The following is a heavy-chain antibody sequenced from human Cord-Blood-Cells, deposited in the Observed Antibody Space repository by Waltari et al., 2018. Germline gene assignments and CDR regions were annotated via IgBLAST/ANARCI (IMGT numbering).Heavy chain of an antibody. CDR1: GFTFSGYR. D-gene: IGHD5-12*01. Sequence: EVQLVESGGGLVQPGGSLRLSCAASGFTFSGYRLNWVRQAPRKGLEWFSYISSSSSTIYYADSVKGRFTISRDNAKNSLYLQMNSLRDEDTAVYYCARDLGYGPPPDYWGQGTLVTVSS. CDR2: ISSSSSTI. CDR3: ARDLGYGPPPDY. J-gene: IGHJ4*02. V-gene: IGHV3-48*02.